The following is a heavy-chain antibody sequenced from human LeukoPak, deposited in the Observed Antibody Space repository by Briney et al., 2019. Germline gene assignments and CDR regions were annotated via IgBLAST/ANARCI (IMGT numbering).Heavy chain of an antibody. V-gene: IGHV2-70*04. CDR3: ARMTPDSPSFDF. CDR1: GFSLTTRRMI. CDR2: IDWDDER. D-gene: IGHD1-14*01. J-gene: IGHJ4*02. Sequence: ESGPALVRPTQTGTLTCTFSGFSLTTRRMIVAWIRQSPGKAPEWLARIDWDDERFYSTSLRTRLTITKDPSKNQVVLTMTNMDPADTGTYYCARMTPDSPSFDFWGQGILVTVSS.